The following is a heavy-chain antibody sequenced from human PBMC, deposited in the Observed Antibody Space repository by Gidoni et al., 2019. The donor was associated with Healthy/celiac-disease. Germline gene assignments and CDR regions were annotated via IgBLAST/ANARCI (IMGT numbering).Heavy chain of an antibody. V-gene: IGHV1-69*01. CDR3: AREHVVPAAMRSTYYFDY. D-gene: IGHD2-2*01. J-gene: IGHJ4*02. CDR1: GGTFSSYA. CDR2: IIPIFGTA. Sequence: QVQLVQSGAEVKKPGSSVKVSCQASGGTFSSYAISWVRQAPGQGLEWMGGIIPIFGTANYAQKFQGRVTITADESTSTAYMELSSLRSEDTAVYYCAREHVVPAAMRSTYYFDYWGQGTLVTVSS.